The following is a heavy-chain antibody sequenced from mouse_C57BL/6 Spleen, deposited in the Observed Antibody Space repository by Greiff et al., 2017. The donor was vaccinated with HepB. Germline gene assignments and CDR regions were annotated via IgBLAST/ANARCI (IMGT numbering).Heavy chain of an antibody. Sequence: VQLQQSGPELVKPGASVKIPCKASGYTFTDYNMDWVKQSHGKSLEWIGDINPNNGGTIYNQKFKGKATLTVDKSSSTAYMKLRSLTSEDTAVYYGARGDYGGFAYWVQGTLVTVSA. CDR2: INPNNGGT. CDR1: GYTFTDYN. V-gene: IGHV1-18*01. CDR3: ARGDYGGFAY. D-gene: IGHD1-1*01. J-gene: IGHJ3*01.